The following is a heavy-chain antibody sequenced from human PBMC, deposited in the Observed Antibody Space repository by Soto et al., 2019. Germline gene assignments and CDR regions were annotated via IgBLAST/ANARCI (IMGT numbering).Heavy chain of an antibody. V-gene: IGHV4-4*02. CDR1: GDSVSNNKW. CDR3: AKNGDYVLEY. CDR2: VFRSGDT. D-gene: IGHD4-17*01. Sequence: QVQLQESGTGLVKPSETLSLTCAVSGDSVSNNKWWSWVRLSPGKGLEWIGEVFRSGDTNYNPSLKSRVTISMDKSKNEFLLQLKSVTAADTAMYYCAKNGDYVLEYWGQGTLVTVSS. J-gene: IGHJ4*02.